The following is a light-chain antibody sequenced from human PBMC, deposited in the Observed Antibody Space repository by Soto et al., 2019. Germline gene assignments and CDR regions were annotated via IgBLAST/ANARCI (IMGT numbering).Light chain of an antibody. V-gene: IGKV3-20*01. CDR1: QSVSSSY. Sequence: EIVLTQSPGTLSFSPGERATLSCRASQSVSSSYLAWYQQKPGQAPRLLIYGAASRASGIPDRFSGSGSGSDFTLTVSRLEPEAFAVYYCQQYGISPYTFGQGTKLEIK. CDR3: QQYGISPYT. CDR2: GAA. J-gene: IGKJ2*01.